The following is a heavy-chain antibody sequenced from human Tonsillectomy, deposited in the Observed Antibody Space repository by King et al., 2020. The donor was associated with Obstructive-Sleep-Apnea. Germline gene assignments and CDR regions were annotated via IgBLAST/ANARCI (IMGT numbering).Heavy chain of an antibody. D-gene: IGHD5-18*01. CDR2: ISSSSSYI. Sequence: EVQLVESGGGLVKPGGSLRLSCAASGFTFSSYSMNWVRQAPGKGLEWVSSISSSSSYIYSADSVKGRFTISRDNAKNSLYLQMNSLRAEATAVYYCARELLVDTAMGTSFVFWGQGTLVTVST. CDR1: GFTFSSYS. CDR3: ARELLVDTAMGTSFVF. J-gene: IGHJ4*02. V-gene: IGHV3-21*01.